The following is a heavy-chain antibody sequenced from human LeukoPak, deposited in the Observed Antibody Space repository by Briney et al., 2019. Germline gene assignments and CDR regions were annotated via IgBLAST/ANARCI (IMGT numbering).Heavy chain of an antibody. CDR3: ARERFGDFDY. CDR2: ISSSSGTI. Sequence: GGSLRLSCAASGFTFSNYWMYWVRQAPGKGLEWVSYISSSSGTIYYADSVKGRFTISRDNAKNSLYLQMNSLRDDDTAVYYCARERFGDFDYGGQGTLVTVSS. V-gene: IGHV3-48*02. CDR1: GFTFSNYW. D-gene: IGHD3-10*01. J-gene: IGHJ4*02.